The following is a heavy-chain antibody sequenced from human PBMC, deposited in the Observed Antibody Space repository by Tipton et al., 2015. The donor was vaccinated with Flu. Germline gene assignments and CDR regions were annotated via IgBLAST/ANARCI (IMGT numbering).Heavy chain of an antibody. CDR3: ARDRYAGSSNYFDP. Sequence: TLSLTCTVSAVSISSYYWTWIRQPPGKGLEWIGYIYYSGSTNYNPSLKSRVAMSIDTSKNQFSLNLRYVTAADTAVYYCARDRYAGSSNYFDPWGQGTLVTVSS. CDR1: AVSISSYY. J-gene: IGHJ5*02. D-gene: IGHD1-1*01. CDR2: IYYSGST. V-gene: IGHV4-59*12.